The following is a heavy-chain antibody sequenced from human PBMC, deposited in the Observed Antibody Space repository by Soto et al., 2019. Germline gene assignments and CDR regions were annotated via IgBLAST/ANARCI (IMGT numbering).Heavy chain of an antibody. CDR1: GGSISSNDFY. CDR3: ATGYPYNQP. J-gene: IGHJ4*02. D-gene: IGHD1-1*01. CDR2: IYHDGST. V-gene: IGHV4-61*05. Sequence: SETLSLTCAVSGGSISSNDFYWSWIRQPPGKGLEWIGQIYHDGSTNYNPSLKSRVAISVDKSKKQFSLKLFSVTAADTAVYYCATGYPYNQPWGQGTLVTVSS.